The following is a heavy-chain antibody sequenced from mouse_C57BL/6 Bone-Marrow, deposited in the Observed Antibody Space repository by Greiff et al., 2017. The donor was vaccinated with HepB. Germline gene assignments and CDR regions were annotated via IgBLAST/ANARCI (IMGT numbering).Heavy chain of an antibody. CDR2: IWRGGST. Sequence: VKLQESGPGLVQPSQSLSITCTVSGFSLTSYGVHWVRQSPGKGLEWLGVIWRGGSTDYNAAFMSRLSITKDNSKSQVFFKMNSLQADDTAIYYCATRYYYGSSYGFAYWGQGTLVTVSA. CDR1: GFSLTSYG. J-gene: IGHJ3*01. V-gene: IGHV2-5*01. D-gene: IGHD1-1*01. CDR3: ATRYYYGSSYGFAY.